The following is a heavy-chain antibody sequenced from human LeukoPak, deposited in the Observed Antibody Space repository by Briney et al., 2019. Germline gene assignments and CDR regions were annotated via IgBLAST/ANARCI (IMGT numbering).Heavy chain of an antibody. V-gene: IGHV3-7*01. Sequence: GGSLRLSCAVSGLTFSDYWVNWVRQAPGKGLEWVASIRQDGGEKSYVDSVKGRFTISRDNTKNSLYLQMSSLRAEDTAVYYCARDGTAAGLYFDLWGQGTLVTVSS. CDR3: ARDGTAAGLYFDL. J-gene: IGHJ4*01. D-gene: IGHD6-13*01. CDR2: IRQDGGEK. CDR1: GLTFSDYW.